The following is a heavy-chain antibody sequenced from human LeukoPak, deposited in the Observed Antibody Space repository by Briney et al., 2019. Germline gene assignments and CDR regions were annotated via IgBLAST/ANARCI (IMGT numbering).Heavy chain of an antibody. V-gene: IGHV3-23*01. CDR3: ARAGGRYSGSPY. CDR1: GFTFNSYT. D-gene: IGHD1-26*01. CDR2: ISDSGYST. Sequence: GGSLRLSCVASGFTFNSYTMSWVRQAPGKGLEWVSAISDSGYSTYYADSVKGRFTISRDRSQNTLYLQMNSLRADDTAVYYCARAGGRYSGSPYWGQGTLVTVSS. J-gene: IGHJ4*02.